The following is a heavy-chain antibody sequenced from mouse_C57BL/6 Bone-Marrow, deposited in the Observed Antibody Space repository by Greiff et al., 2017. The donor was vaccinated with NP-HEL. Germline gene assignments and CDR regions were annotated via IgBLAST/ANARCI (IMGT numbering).Heavy chain of an antibody. V-gene: IGHV1-26*01. Sequence: EVQLQQSGPELVKPGASVKISCKASGYTFTDYYMNWVKQSHGKSLEWIGDINPNNGGTSYNQKFKGKATLTVDKSSSTAYMELRSLTSEDSAVYYCAREGYYGNYERVWFAYWGQGTLVTVSA. CDR2: INPNNGGT. CDR3: AREGYYGNYERVWFAY. D-gene: IGHD2-1*01. J-gene: IGHJ3*01. CDR1: GYTFTDYY.